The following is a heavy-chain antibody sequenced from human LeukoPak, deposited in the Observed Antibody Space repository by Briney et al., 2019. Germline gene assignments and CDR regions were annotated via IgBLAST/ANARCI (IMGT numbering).Heavy chain of an antibody. Sequence: GGYLRLSCAASGFTFDDYAMHWVRQAPGKGLEWVSGISWNSGHIGYADSVKGRFTISRDNAKNSLYLQMNSLRAEDTAVYYCARILDSAWGELGYWGQGTLVTVSS. D-gene: IGHD6-19*01. V-gene: IGHV3-9*01. CDR3: ARILDSAWGELGY. CDR1: GFTFDDYA. J-gene: IGHJ4*02. CDR2: ISWNSGHI.